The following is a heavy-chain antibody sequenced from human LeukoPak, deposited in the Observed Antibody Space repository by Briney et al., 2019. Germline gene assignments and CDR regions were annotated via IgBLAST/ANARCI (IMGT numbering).Heavy chain of an antibody. Sequence: SETLSLTCTVSGGSISSYYWSWIRQTPGKGLEWIGYIYYSGSTNYNPSLKSRVTISVDTSKNQFSLKLSSVTAADTAVYYCARVQAYGGKGYFDYWGQGTLVTVSS. V-gene: IGHV4-59*01. CDR1: GGSISSYY. J-gene: IGHJ4*02. CDR2: IYYSGST. D-gene: IGHD4-23*01. CDR3: ARVQAYGGKGYFDY.